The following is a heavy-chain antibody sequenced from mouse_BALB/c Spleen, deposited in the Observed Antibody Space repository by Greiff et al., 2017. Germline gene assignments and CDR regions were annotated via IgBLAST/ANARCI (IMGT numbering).Heavy chain of an antibody. D-gene: IGHD2-4*01. J-gene: IGHJ3*01. CDR2: IYPGNSDT. Sequence: EVQLVESGTVLARPGASVKMSCKASGYTFTSYWMHWVKQRPGQGLEWIGAIYPGNSDTSYNQKFKGKAKLTAVTSTSTAYMELSSLTNEDSAVYYCTRSVGYDYDGFAYWGQGTLVTVSA. CDR3: TRSVGYDYDGFAY. CDR1: GYTFTSYW. V-gene: IGHV1-5*01.